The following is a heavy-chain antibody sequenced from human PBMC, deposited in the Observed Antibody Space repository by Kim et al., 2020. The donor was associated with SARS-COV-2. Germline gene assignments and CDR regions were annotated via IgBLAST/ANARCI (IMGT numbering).Heavy chain of an antibody. J-gene: IGHJ4*02. Sequence: GGSLRLSCAASGFTFSSYEMNWVRQAPGKGLEWVSYISSSGSTTHYADSVKGRFIISRDNADNSLYLQMNSLRAEDTALYYCARESDVAGNDYWGQGTLVTVSS. CDR1: GFTFSSYE. D-gene: IGHD6-19*01. V-gene: IGHV3-48*03. CDR3: ARESDVAGNDY. CDR2: ISSSGSTT.